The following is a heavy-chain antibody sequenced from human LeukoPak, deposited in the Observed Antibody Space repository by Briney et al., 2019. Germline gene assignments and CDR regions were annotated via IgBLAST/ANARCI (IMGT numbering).Heavy chain of an antibody. CDR1: GGSISSYY. V-gene: IGHV4-59*01. D-gene: IGHD3-22*01. Sequence: SETLSLTCTVSGGSISSYYWSWIRQPPGKGLEWIGYIYYSGSTNYNPSLKSRVTISVDTSKNQFSLKLSSVTAADTAVYYCAREIYYYDSSGYSEPNYYYYMDVWGEGTTVTISS. CDR3: AREIYYYDSSGYSEPNYYYYMDV. CDR2: IYYSGST. J-gene: IGHJ6*03.